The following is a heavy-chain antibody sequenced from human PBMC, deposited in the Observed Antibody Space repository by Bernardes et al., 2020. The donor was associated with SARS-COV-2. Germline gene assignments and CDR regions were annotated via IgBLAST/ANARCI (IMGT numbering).Heavy chain of an antibody. J-gene: IGHJ5*02. D-gene: IGHD3-3*01. CDR3: AKGREVLRFLEWLFPFDP. CDR2: ISGSGGST. V-gene: IGHV3-23*01. CDR1: GFTFSSYA. Sequence: LRLSCAASGFTFSSYAMSWVRQAPGKGLELVSAISGSGGSTYYADSVKGRFTISRDNSKNTLYLQMNSLRAEDTAVYYCAKGREVLRFLEWLFPFDPWGQGTLVTVSS.